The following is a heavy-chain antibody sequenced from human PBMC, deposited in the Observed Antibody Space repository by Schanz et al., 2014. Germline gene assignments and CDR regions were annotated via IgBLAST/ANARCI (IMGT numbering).Heavy chain of an antibody. V-gene: IGHV3-23*01. CDR2: ISGSGGST. D-gene: IGHD6-13*01. Sequence: EMQLLESGGGLIQPGGSLRLSCAASGFTFSSYAMSWVRQAPGKGLEWVSAISGSGGSTYYADSVKGRFTISRDNAENTLFLQMNSLRAEDTAVYYCAKSQGSSFDSWGQGTLVTVSS. CDR3: AKSQGSSFDS. J-gene: IGHJ4*02. CDR1: GFTFSSYA.